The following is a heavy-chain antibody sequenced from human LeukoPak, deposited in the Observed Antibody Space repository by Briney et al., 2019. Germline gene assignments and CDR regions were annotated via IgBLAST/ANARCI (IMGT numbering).Heavy chain of an antibody. J-gene: IGHJ4*02. CDR2: IFPGDSDI. Sequence: GESLKISCKGSGYSFTSYWIGWVRQMPGKGLEWMGIIFPGDSDIKYGPSFQGQVTISADKSISTAYLQWSSLKASDTAMYYCARRAAAGTMDYWGQGTLVTVSS. CDR3: ARRAAAGTMDY. D-gene: IGHD6-13*01. V-gene: IGHV5-51*01. CDR1: GYSFTSYW.